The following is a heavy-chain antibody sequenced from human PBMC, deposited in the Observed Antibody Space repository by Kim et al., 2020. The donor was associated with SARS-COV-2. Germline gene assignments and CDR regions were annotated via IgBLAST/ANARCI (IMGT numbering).Heavy chain of an antibody. Sequence: SETLSLTCAVSGGSISSLSWWSWVRQAPGKGLEWIGEISYSGSPNYHPSLKSRMTISIDNSKNHFSLKLTSVTAADTAIYFCAGFSADMMSMMWGRGGWFDPWGPGTLAT. CDR3: AGFSADMMSMMWGRGGWFDP. CDR1: GGSISSLSW. D-gene: IGHD3-16*01. V-gene: IGHV4-4*02. CDR2: ISYSGSP. J-gene: IGHJ5*02.